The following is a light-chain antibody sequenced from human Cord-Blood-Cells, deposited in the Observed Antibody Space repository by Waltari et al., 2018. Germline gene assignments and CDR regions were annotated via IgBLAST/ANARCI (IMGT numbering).Light chain of an antibody. CDR2: WAS. CDR3: QQYYSTPIT. Sequence: DILMSQSPDSLAVYLGSRATINCKSRQSVLYSSNNKNYLAWYQQKPGQPPKQRIYWASTRESGVPDRFSGSGSGTDFTLTISSLQAEDVAVYYCQQYYSTPITFGQGTRLEIK. CDR1: QSVLYSSNNKNY. J-gene: IGKJ5*01. V-gene: IGKV4-1*01.